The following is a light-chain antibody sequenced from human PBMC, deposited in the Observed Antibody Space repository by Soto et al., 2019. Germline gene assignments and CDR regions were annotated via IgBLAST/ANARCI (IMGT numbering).Light chain of an antibody. Sequence: VVLTHSPATLSFSPGERATLSFRAIQSVSSTYLAWYQQQPGQAPRLLIYDTSIRATGIPARFSGSGSGTDFTLTISSLEPEDFAVYYCQQRNSWPPTFTFGQGTRLEIK. J-gene: IGKJ5*01. CDR1: QSVSSTY. CDR2: DTS. CDR3: QQRNSWPPTFT. V-gene: IGKV3D-20*02.